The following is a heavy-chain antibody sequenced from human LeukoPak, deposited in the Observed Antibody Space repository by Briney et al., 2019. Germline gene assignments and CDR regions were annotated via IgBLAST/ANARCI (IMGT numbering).Heavy chain of an antibody. Sequence: GASVKVSCKASGYTFTSYYMHWVRQAPGQGLEWMGWINPNSGGTNYVQKFQGRVTMTRDTSISTAYMELSRLRSDDTAVYYCARGAGPYYYYYYMDVWGKGTTVTVSS. CDR3: ARGAGPYYYYYYMDV. J-gene: IGHJ6*03. D-gene: IGHD3-16*01. CDR2: INPNSGGT. CDR1: GYTFTSYY. V-gene: IGHV1-2*02.